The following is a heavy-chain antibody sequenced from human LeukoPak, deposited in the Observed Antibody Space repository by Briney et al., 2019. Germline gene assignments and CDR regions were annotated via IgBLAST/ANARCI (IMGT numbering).Heavy chain of an antibody. J-gene: IGHJ4*02. CDR1: GFTFSSYS. CDR2: ISSSSTYI. D-gene: IGHD3-10*01. Sequence: GGSLRLSCAASGFTFSSYSMDWVRQAPGKGLEWVSSISSSSTYIYYADSVKGRFTISRDNAKNSLYLQMHSLRAEDTAVYYCARDGGGTGSWDYWGQGTLVTVSS. V-gene: IGHV3-21*01. CDR3: ARDGGGTGSWDY.